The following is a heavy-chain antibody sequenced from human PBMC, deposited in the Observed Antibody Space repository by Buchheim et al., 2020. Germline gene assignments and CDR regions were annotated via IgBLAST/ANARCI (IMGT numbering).Heavy chain of an antibody. CDR2: RYKSGSY. CDR1: GDSISNGHW. D-gene: IGHD2-21*01. V-gene: IGHV4-4*02. Sequence: QVQLQESGPGLVRPSGTLSLTCGVSGDSISNGHWWNWVRQSPGKGFEWIGERYKSGSYNYNPSLKSRVSMSLDQSKNEISLELRSVTAEDTAVYYCARSDWRCQLLRKGQFDSWG. J-gene: IGHJ5*01. CDR3: ARSDWRCQLLRKGQFDS.